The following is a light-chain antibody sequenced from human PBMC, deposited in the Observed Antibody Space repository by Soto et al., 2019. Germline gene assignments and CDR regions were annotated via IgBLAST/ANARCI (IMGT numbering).Light chain of an antibody. Sequence: DIQMTQSPSSLSASVGDRVTITCRASQSISSNLNWYQQKPGKAPKLLIYAASSLQSGVPSRFSGSGSGTDFTLTISSLQPEDFATYYCQQSYSTPPWTFCQGTKVEIK. CDR1: QSISSN. CDR3: QQSYSTPPWT. V-gene: IGKV1-39*01. CDR2: AAS. J-gene: IGKJ1*01.